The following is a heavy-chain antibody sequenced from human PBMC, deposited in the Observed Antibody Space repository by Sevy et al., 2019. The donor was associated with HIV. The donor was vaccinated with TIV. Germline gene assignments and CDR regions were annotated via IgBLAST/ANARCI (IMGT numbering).Heavy chain of an antibody. V-gene: IGHV4-39*01. CDR1: GGSISSSSYY. J-gene: IGHJ5*02. CDR3: ARHAAAGTKWFDP. Sequence: SETLSLTCTVSGGSISSSSYYWGWIRQPTGKGLEWIGSIYYSGSTYYNPSLKSRVTISVDTPKNQFSLKLSSVTAADTAVYYCARHAAAGTKWFDPWGQGALVTVSS. D-gene: IGHD6-13*01. CDR2: IYYSGST.